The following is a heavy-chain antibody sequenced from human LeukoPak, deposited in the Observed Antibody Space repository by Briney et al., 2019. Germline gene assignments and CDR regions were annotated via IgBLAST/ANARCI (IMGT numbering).Heavy chain of an antibody. Sequence: GGSLRLSCAASGFTFSSYWMHWVRQAPGKGLVWVSRINIDGSTTRYADFVKGRFTISRDNAKNTLYLQMNSLRAEDTAVYYCARSCSSTSCQIEDWGQGTLVTVSS. CDR1: GFTFSSYW. CDR2: INIDGSTT. V-gene: IGHV3-74*01. CDR3: ARSCSSTSCQIED. J-gene: IGHJ4*02. D-gene: IGHD2-2*01.